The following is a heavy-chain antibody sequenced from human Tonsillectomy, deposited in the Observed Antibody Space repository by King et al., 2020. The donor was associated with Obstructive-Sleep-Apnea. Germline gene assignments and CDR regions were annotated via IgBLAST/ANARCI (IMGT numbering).Heavy chain of an antibody. CDR1: GFTFGDYA. D-gene: IGHD3-22*01. J-gene: IGHJ4*02. CDR3: TRDLLWNYYDSSGYYYFDY. CDR2: IRSKAYGGTT. Sequence: VQLVESGGGLVQPGRSLRLSCTASGFTFGDYAMSWFRQAPGEGLEWGGFIRSKAYGGTTEYAASVKGRFTISRDDSKSIAYLQMNSLKTEDTAVYYCTRDLLWNYYDSSGYYYFDYWGQGTLVTVSS. V-gene: IGHV3-49*03.